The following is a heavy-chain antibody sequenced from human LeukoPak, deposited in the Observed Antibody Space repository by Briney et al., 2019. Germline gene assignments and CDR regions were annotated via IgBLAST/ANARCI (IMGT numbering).Heavy chain of an antibody. CDR3: ARAGYRSSWYPVQP. V-gene: IGHV1-8*03. J-gene: IGHJ5*02. CDR1: GYTFSGFY. Sequence: ASVKVSCKASGYTFSGFYIHWVRQATGQGLEWMGWMNPNSGNTGYAQKFQGRVTITRNTSISTAYMELSSLRSEDTAVYYCARAGYRSSWYPVQPWGQGTLVTVSS. CDR2: MNPNSGNT. D-gene: IGHD6-13*01.